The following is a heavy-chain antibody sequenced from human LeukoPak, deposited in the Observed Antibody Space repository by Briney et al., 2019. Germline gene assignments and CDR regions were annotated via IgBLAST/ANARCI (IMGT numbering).Heavy chain of an antibody. CDR2: IYYSGST. CDR1: GVAISSYY. V-gene: IGHV4-59*08. D-gene: IGHD6-19*01. CDR3: ASHGSRRAVAGKVFDY. J-gene: IGHJ4*02. Sequence: PSETLSLTCTVSGVAISSYYWSWIGQPPGKGLEWIGYIYYSGSTNYNPSLKSRVTISVDTSKNQFSLKLSSVTAAETAVYYCASHGSRRAVAGKVFDYWGQGTLVTVSS.